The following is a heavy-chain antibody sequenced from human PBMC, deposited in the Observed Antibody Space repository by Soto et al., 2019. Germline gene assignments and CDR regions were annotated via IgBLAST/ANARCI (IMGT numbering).Heavy chain of an antibody. J-gene: IGHJ4*02. CDR1: GGSISSTSHH. CDR3: ARVDNSLHRSRYDYFDY. V-gene: IGHV4-39*07. D-gene: IGHD5-12*01. Sequence: SETLSLTCTVSGGSISSTSHHWAWIRQPPGKGLEWIGNIYYSGTTYYNPSLKSRVTIFVDTSKNQSSLKLSSVTAADTAVYYCARVDNSLHRSRYDYFDYWGRGTLVTVSS. CDR2: IYYSGTT.